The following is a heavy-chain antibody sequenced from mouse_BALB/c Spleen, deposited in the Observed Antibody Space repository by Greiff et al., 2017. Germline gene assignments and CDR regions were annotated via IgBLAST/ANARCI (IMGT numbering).Heavy chain of an antibody. J-gene: IGHJ3*01. D-gene: IGHD2-4*01. CDR2: INPYNGDT. CDR3: ARNYDTGGFAY. CDR1: GYSFTGYF. Sequence: VQLQQSGPELVKPGASVKISCKASGYSFTGYFMNWVMQSHGKSLEWIGRINPYNGDTFYNQKFKGKATLTVDKSSSTAHMELRSLASEDSAVYYCARNYDTGGFAYWGQGTLVTVSA. V-gene: IGHV1-20*02.